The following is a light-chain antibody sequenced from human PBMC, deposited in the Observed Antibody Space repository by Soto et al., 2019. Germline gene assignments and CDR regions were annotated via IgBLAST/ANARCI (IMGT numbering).Light chain of an antibody. CDR3: SSYAGSSTFVV. Sequence: QSALTQPASVSGSPGQSITISCTGTSSDVGSYNLVSWYQQHPGKAPKLMIYEGTKRLSGVSNRFSGSKSGNTASLTISGLQAKDEADYYCSSYAGSSTFVVFGGATKATVL. CDR2: EGT. V-gene: IGLV2-23*03. CDR1: SSDVGSYNL. J-gene: IGLJ2*01.